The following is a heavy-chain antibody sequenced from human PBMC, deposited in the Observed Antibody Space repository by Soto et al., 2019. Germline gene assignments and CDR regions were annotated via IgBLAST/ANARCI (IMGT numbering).Heavy chain of an antibody. V-gene: IGHV3-30-3*02. D-gene: IGHD3-10*01. CDR1: GFTLSTFA. CDR3: AKSSSGLRDYFDS. Sequence: GGSLRLSCAVSGFTLSTFAMHWVRQAPGKGLEWVATTSYDGLNTFYGESVRGRFSISRDTSKNTLFLQMNSLKTEDTAVYYCAKSSSGLRDYFDSWGRGTMVTVYS. CDR2: TSYDGLNT. J-gene: IGHJ4*02.